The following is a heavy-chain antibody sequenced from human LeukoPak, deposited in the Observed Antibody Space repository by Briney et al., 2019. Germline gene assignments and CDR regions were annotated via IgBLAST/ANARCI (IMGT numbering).Heavy chain of an antibody. Sequence: GSLRLSCAASGFTFSNSRMSWVRQAPGKGLEWVATIKPDGSAQYYVDSVKGRFTISRDNAKNSLFLQINSLRAEDTAVYYCANGGTYSSGPWGQGTLVTVSS. CDR1: GFTFSNSR. J-gene: IGHJ5*02. CDR2: IKPDGSAQ. V-gene: IGHV3-7*01. CDR3: ANGGTYSSGP. D-gene: IGHD3-22*01.